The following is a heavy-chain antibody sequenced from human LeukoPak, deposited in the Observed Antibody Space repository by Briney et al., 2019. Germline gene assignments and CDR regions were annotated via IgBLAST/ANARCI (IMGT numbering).Heavy chain of an antibody. CDR3: ARDAIENYDFWSDSYYYFDY. D-gene: IGHD3-3*01. Sequence: ASVTVSCKSSGYTFINYYIHWVRQAPGQGLEWMGIINPSGGSTTYAQGFQDRVTMTRDTSTSTVYMELSSLTSEDTAVYYCARDAIENYDFWSDSYYYFDYWGQGTLVTVSS. CDR1: GYTFINYY. V-gene: IGHV1-46*01. J-gene: IGHJ4*02. CDR2: INPSGGST.